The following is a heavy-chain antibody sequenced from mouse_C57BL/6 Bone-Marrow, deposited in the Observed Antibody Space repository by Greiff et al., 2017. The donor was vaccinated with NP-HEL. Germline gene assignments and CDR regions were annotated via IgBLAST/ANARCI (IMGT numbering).Heavy chain of an antibody. V-gene: IGHV1-54*01. Sequence: VQLQQSGAELVRPGTSVKVSCKASGYAFTNYLIEWVKQRPGQGLEWIGVINPGSGGTNYNEKFKGKATLTVDKSSSTAYMQLSSLTSEDSAVYSCARRATIYDGYYDYWGQGTTLTVSS. CDR3: ARRATIYDGYYDY. J-gene: IGHJ2*01. D-gene: IGHD2-3*01. CDR2: INPGSGGT. CDR1: GYAFTNYL.